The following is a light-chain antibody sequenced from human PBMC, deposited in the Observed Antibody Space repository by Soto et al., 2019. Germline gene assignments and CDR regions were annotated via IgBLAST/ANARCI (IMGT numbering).Light chain of an antibody. CDR3: TSFTSGISPYV. CDR2: DVT. V-gene: IGLV2-14*01. Sequence: HSALTQPASVSGSPGQSITISCTGTSSDVGGYNYVSWYQQLPGKAPRLVIYDVTHRPSGVLDRLSGSRSGNTASLTISGLQAEDEADDYCTSFTSGISPYVLGAGTKLIVL. CDR1: SSDVGGYNY. J-gene: IGLJ1*01.